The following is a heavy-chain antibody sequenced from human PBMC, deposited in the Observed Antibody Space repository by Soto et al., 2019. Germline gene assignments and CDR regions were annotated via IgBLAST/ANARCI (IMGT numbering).Heavy chain of an antibody. J-gene: IGHJ6*02. CDR2: ISNDGSNK. Sequence: QVQMVESGGVVVQPGRSLRLSCAASGFSFSTYGMHWVRQAPGKGLEWMAVISNDGSNKYYADSVKGRFTISRDNSKDTLFLQMNSLRGEDTAIYYCAKVIRADSTSSNFYYYSGMDVWGQGTTVTVSS. V-gene: IGHV3-30*18. D-gene: IGHD6-6*01. CDR1: GFSFSTYG. CDR3: AKVIRADSTSSNFYYYSGMDV.